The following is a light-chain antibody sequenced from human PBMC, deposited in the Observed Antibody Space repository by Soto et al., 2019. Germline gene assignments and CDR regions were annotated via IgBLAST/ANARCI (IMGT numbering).Light chain of an antibody. J-gene: IGKJ5*01. CDR1: QSVTSHY. CDR2: GVF. CDR3: QHYGTSHPVT. V-gene: IGKV3-20*01. Sequence: EIVLTQSPGSLSLSPGERATLSCRTSQSVTSHYLAWYQQKRGQAPRLLIYGVFRRPTGIPDRFSGSGSGTDFTLTISRLEPEDFAVYHCQHYGTSHPVTFGQGTRLE.